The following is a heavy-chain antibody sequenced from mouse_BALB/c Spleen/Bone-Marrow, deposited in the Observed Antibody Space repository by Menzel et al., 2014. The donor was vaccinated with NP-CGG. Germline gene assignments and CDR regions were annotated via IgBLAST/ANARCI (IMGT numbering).Heavy chain of an antibody. J-gene: IGHJ4*01. CDR2: INPSTGYT. Sequence: VQLQQSGAELAKPGASVKMSCKASGYTFTSYWMHWVKQRPGQGLEWIGYINPSTGYTEYNQKFKDKATLTADKSSSTAFMQLSSLSSEDSAFYYCASYYRLAMDYWGQGTSVTVSS. CDR1: GYTFTSYW. D-gene: IGHD2-14*01. V-gene: IGHV1-7*01. CDR3: ASYYRLAMDY.